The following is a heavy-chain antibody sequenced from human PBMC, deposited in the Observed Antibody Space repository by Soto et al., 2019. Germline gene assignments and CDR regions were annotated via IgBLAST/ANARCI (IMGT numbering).Heavy chain of an antibody. J-gene: IGHJ6*02. CDR3: ARGPGTAMAYYYGVDV. CDR2: IIPMFGTT. Sequence: QVHLVQSGAEVKKPGSSVKVSCKASGGAFSSYAISWVRQSPGQGLEWMGRIIPMFGTTDFAQKFQGRVTIPADDSTSTAYRDLSGLRSEDTAVYYCARGPGTAMAYYYGVDVWGQGATVTVSS. CDR1: GGAFSSYA. D-gene: IGHD5-18*01. V-gene: IGHV1-69*01.